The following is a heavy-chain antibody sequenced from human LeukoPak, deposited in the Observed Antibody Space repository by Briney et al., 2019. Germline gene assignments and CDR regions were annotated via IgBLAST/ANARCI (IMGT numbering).Heavy chain of an antibody. J-gene: IGHJ4*02. CDR1: GGSFSGYY. D-gene: IGHD3-22*01. CDR3: ARGLNYYDNSDHYYLDY. Sequence: SETLSLTCAVYGGSFSGYYWIWIRQPPGKGLEWIGGINHSASTNYNPSLKSRVTISVDTSRNQFSLKLSSVTAADTAVYYCARGLNYYDNSDHYYLDYWGQGTLVTVSS. V-gene: IGHV4-34*01. CDR2: INHSAST.